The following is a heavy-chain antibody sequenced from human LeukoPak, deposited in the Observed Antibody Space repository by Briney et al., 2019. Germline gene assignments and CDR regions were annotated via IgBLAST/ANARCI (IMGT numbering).Heavy chain of an antibody. CDR1: AFTFSSYW. Sequence: GGSLRLSCAASAFTFSSYWMHWVRQAPGKGLVWVSRINSDGSSTSYADSVKGRFTISRDNPKNSLYLQMSSLRAEDTAVYFCARGGTPWIPNLDYWGQGTLVTVSS. CDR3: ARGGTPWIPNLDY. CDR2: INSDGSST. J-gene: IGHJ4*02. D-gene: IGHD5-18*01. V-gene: IGHV3-74*01.